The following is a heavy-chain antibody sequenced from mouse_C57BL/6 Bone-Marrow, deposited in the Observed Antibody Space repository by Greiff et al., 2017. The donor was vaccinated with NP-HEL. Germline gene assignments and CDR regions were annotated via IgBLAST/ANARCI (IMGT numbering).Heavy chain of an antibody. CDR1: GFTFSSYA. J-gene: IGHJ3*01. CDR3: AREDPSVGFAY. CDR2: ISDGGSYT. Sequence: EVQRVESGGGLVKPGGSLKLSCAASGFTFSSYAMSWVRQTPEKRLEWVATISDGGSYTYYPDNVKGRSTISRDNAKNNLYLQMSHLKSEDTAMYYCAREDPSVGFAYWGQGTLVTVSA. D-gene: IGHD1-1*02. V-gene: IGHV5-4*01.